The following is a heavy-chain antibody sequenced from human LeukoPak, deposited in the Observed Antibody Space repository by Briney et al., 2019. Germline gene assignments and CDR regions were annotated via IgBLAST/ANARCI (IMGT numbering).Heavy chain of an antibody. CDR1: GFTSSSYG. CDR3: ARDHLYGDYTDY. J-gene: IGHJ4*02. Sequence: GGSLRLSCAASGFTSSSYGMHWVRQAPGKGLEWVANIKQDGSEKYYVDSVKGRFTISRDNAKNSLYLQMNSLRAEDTAVYYCARDHLYGDYTDYWGQGTLVTVSS. CDR2: IKQDGSEK. D-gene: IGHD4-17*01. V-gene: IGHV3-7*01.